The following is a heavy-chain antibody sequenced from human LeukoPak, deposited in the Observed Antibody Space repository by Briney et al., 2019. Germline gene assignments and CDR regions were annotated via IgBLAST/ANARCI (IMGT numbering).Heavy chain of an antibody. J-gene: IGHJ3*02. CDR3: ARDLGRYWASDAFDI. V-gene: IGHV3-72*01. CDR2: TRNKANSYST. Sequence: GGSLRLSCAASGFTFSSYAMSWVRQAPGKGLEWVGRTRNKANSYSTEYAASVKGRFTISRDDSKNSLYLQMNSLKTEDTAVYYCARDLGRYWASDAFDIWGQGTMVTVSS. D-gene: IGHD1-26*01. CDR1: GFTFSSYA.